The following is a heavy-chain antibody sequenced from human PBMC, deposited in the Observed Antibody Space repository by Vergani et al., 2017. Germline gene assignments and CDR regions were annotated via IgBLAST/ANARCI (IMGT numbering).Heavy chain of an antibody. CDR2: IYPGDSDT. Sequence: EVQLVPSGAEVKTPGESLKISCKGSGYSFTSYWIGWVRQMPGKGLEWMGIIYPGDSDTRYSPSFQGQVTISADKSISTAYLQWSSLKASDTAMYYCARRGGTSIAAADHYYYYGMDVWGQGTTVTVSS. V-gene: IGHV5-51*03. J-gene: IGHJ6*02. CDR1: GYSFTSYW. CDR3: ARRGGTSIAAADHYYYYGMDV. D-gene: IGHD6-13*01.